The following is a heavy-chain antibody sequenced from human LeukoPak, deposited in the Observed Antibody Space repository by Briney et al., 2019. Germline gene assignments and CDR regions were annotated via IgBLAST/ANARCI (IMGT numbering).Heavy chain of an antibody. Sequence: WESLKISCKGSGYTFSSYWIGWVRQMPGKGLEWMGIIYPGDSDTRYSPSLQGRVTISVDTSIGTAYLQWSSLKASDTAIYYCARQDDFRLDYWGQGTLVTVSS. CDR3: ARQDDFRLDY. CDR1: GYTFSSYW. V-gene: IGHV5-51*01. D-gene: IGHD3-3*01. J-gene: IGHJ4*02. CDR2: IYPGDSDT.